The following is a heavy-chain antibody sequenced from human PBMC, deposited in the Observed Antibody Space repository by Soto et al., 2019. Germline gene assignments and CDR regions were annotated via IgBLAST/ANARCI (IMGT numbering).Heavy chain of an antibody. CDR3: ARKAYSSDSSGYPPLDP. Sequence: QVQLVQSGAEVKKPGASVKVSCKASGYTFTSYDINWVRQATGQGLEWMGWMNPNSGNTGYAQKFQGRVTMTRNTSISTAYMELSSLRSEATAAYYCARKAYSSDSSGYPPLDPCGQGALVTVSS. D-gene: IGHD3-22*01. CDR2: MNPNSGNT. CDR1: GYTFTSYD. J-gene: IGHJ5*02. V-gene: IGHV1-8*01.